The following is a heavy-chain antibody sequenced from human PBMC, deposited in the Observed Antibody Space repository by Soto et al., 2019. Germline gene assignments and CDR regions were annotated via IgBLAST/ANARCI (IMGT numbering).Heavy chain of an antibody. Sequence: GGSLRLSCAASGFTFNTYAMTWVRQAPGKGLEWVSSISGSGVTTKYADSVKGRFTISRDNSKNSLYLQMNSLSADDTAVYYCAHNSGYDFWSGYLYWGQGSLVTVSS. D-gene: IGHD3-3*01. V-gene: IGHV3-23*01. CDR3: AHNSGYDFWSGYLY. CDR2: ISGSGVTT. CDR1: GFTFNTYA. J-gene: IGHJ4*02.